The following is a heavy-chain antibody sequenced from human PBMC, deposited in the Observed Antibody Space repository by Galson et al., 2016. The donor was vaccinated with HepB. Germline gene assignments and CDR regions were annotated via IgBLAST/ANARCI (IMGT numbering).Heavy chain of an antibody. J-gene: IGHJ4*02. Sequence: SPRLSCAASGFTFSNYAMIWVRQAPGKGLEWVSGISDSGTGTWHADSVKGRFTISRDNSKNTVYLQMNNVRVEDTAVYYCARNKEVGLRTEWAYWGQGTLVTVSS. CDR3: ARNKEVGLRTEWAY. D-gene: IGHD1-26*01. CDR1: GFTFSNYA. V-gene: IGHV3-23*01. CDR2: ISDSGTGT.